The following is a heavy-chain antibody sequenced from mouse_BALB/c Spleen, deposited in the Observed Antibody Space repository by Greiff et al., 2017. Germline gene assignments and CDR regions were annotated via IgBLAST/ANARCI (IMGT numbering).Heavy chain of an antibody. D-gene: IGHD2-2*01. J-gene: IGHJ2*01. CDR2: ISDGGSYT. V-gene: IGHV5-4*02. CDR3: AREGGLRGLDY. CDR1: GFTFSDYY. Sequence: EVQVVESGGGLVKPGGSLKLSCAASGFTFSDYYMYWVRQTPEKRLEWVATISDGGSYTYYPDSVKGRFTISRDNAKNNLYLQMSSLKSEDTAMYYCAREGGLRGLDYWGQGTTLTVSS.